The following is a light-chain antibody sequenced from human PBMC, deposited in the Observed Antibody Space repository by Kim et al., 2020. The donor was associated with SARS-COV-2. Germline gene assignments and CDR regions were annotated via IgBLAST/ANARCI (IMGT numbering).Light chain of an antibody. CDR3: NSRDISGNHVV. V-gene: IGLV3-19*01. CDR1: SLRNFD. CDR2: YKS. J-gene: IGLJ2*01. Sequence: SSELTQDPAVSVALGQTVRITCQGDSLRNFDANWYKPKPGQAPVLVIYYKSNRPSGIPDRFSGSSSGATASLTITEAQAEDEADYYCNSRDISGNHVVFG.